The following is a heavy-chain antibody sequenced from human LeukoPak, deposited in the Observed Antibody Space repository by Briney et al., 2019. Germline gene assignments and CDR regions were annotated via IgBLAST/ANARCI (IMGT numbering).Heavy chain of an antibody. Sequence: MSSETLSLTCTVFGGSIRPYYWNWIRQPPGKGLEWIGYMDYSGSTKYNPSLKSRVTMSVDRSKNQFSLNLTSVTAADTAVYYCARGARYDFWSGYTLGAFDIWGQGTMVTVSS. J-gene: IGHJ3*02. V-gene: IGHV4-59*01. CDR2: MDYSGST. CDR3: ARGARYDFWSGYTLGAFDI. D-gene: IGHD3-3*01. CDR1: GGSIRPYY.